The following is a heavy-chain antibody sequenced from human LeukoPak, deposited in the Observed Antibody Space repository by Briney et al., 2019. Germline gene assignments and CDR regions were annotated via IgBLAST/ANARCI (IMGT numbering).Heavy chain of an antibody. J-gene: IGHJ4*02. CDR1: GRSFSCYY. CDR3: AREPKGRGSYYYPFDY. CDR2: ISHSGST. Sequence: SETLSLPCTVHGRSFSCYYWSWIRQSPGSLLEWIGEISHSGSTDYNPSLKSRVTRSLDTSKNQFSLKLSSVTAADTAVYYCAREPKGRGSYYYPFDYWGQGTLVTVSS. V-gene: IGHV4-34*01. D-gene: IGHD1-26*01.